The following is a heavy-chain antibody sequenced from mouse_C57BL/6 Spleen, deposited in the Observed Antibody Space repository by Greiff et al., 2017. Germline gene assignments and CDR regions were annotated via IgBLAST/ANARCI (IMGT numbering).Heavy chain of an antibody. CDR1: GYTFTSYW. V-gene: IGHV1-52*01. CDR3: AREHYYGSSPFAY. CDR2: IDPSDSET. Sequence: QVQLQQPGAELVRPGSSVQLSCKASGYTFTSYWLHWVKQRPIQGLAWIGHIDPSDSETHYNQKFTDKATLTVDKSSSTAYMLFSRLTSEDSAVYYCAREHYYGSSPFAYWGQGSLVTVSA. D-gene: IGHD1-1*01. J-gene: IGHJ3*01.